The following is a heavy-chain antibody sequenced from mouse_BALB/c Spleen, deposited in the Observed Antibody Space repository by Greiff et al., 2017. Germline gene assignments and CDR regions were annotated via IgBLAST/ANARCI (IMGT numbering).Heavy chain of an antibody. J-gene: IGHJ4*01. Sequence: EVMLVESGGGLVQPGGSRKLSCAASGFTFSDYGMAWVRQAPGKGPEWVAFISNLAYSIYYADTVTGRFTISRENAKNTLYLEMSSLRSEDTAMYYCARDGGLRRGMDYWGQGTSVTVSS. CDR2: ISNLAYSI. D-gene: IGHD2-4*01. CDR1: GFTFSDYG. V-gene: IGHV5-15*02. CDR3: ARDGGLRRGMDY.